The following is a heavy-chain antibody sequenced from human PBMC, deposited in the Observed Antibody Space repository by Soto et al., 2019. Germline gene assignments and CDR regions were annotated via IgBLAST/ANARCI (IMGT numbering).Heavy chain of an antibody. CDR3: SPLGRLTGYNV. CDR1: GFIFSNTW. D-gene: IGHD3-9*01. V-gene: IGHV3-15*07. Sequence: EVQLVESGGGLVKPGESLRLSCAGSGFIFSNTWMNWVRQAPGKGLEWVGRIKSKIEGGTIDYTAPVKGRFTISRDDSRNMMYLKMNSLKTEDTAIHSCSPLGRLTGYNVGGQGTLVTVSS. J-gene: IGHJ4*02. CDR2: IKSKIEGGTI.